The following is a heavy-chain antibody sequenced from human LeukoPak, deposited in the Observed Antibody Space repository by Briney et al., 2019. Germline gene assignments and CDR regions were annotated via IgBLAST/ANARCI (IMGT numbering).Heavy chain of an antibody. CDR3: AKGGGIWGTAGY. Sequence: GGSLRLSCAASGFTFSNYGIHWVRQAPGKGLEWVAVISYDGSNKYYVDSVKGRFTISRDNSKNTLYLQMNSLRTDDTGVYYCAKGGGIWGTAGYWGQGTLVTVSS. CDR2: ISYDGSNK. D-gene: IGHD3-16*01. J-gene: IGHJ4*02. V-gene: IGHV3-30*18. CDR1: GFTFSNYG.